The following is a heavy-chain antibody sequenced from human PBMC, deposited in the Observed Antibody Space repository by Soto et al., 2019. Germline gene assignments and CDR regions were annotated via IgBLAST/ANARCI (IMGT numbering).Heavy chain of an antibody. CDR2: INHSGST. Sequence: LSLTCAVYGGSFSGYYWSWIRQPPGKGLEWIGEINHSGSTNYNPSLKSRVTISVDTSKNQFSLKLSSVTAADTAVYYCARGYYFDYWGQGTLVTVSS. CDR1: GGSFSGYY. J-gene: IGHJ4*02. V-gene: IGHV4-34*01. CDR3: ARGYYFDY.